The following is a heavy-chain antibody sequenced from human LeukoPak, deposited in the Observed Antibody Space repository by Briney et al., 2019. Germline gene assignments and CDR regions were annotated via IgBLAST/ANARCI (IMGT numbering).Heavy chain of an antibody. J-gene: IGHJ4*02. CDR2: IYSGGST. D-gene: IGHD2-15*01. V-gene: IGHV3-66*01. Sequence: GGSLRLSCAASGFTVSSNYMSWVRQAPGKGLEWVSVIYSGGSTYYADSVKGRFTISRDNSKNTLYLRMNSLRAEDTAVYYCASTPVVVVAANDFDYWGQGTLVTVSS. CDR1: GFTVSSNY. CDR3: ASTPVVVVAANDFDY.